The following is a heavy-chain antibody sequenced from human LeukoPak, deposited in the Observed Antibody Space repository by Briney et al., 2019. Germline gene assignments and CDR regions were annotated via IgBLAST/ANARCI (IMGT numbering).Heavy chain of an antibody. Sequence: GGSLRLSCAASGFTFSTYGMTWVRQSPGKWLEWVSSISDSGGSTYYADSIKGRFTISRDNSKNTLYLQMNSLRAEDTAVYYCAKSFRDYGDYLAFDIWGQGTMVTVSS. D-gene: IGHD4-17*01. CDR1: GFTFSTYG. V-gene: IGHV3-23*01. J-gene: IGHJ3*02. CDR2: ISDSGGST. CDR3: AKSFRDYGDYLAFDI.